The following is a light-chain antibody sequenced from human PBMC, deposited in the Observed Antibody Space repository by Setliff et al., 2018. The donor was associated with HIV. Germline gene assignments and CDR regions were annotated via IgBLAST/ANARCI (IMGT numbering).Light chain of an antibody. CDR2: DVS. J-gene: IGLJ1*01. V-gene: IGLV2-14*01. CDR1: SSDVGTYNA. CDR3: SSYTSSSTDV. Sequence: QSVLTQPASVSGSPGQSITISCTGTSSDVGTYNAVYWYQQHPGKAPKLMIYDVSTRPSGVSNRFSGSKSGNTASLTISGLQTEDEAYYYCSSYTSSSTDVFGTGTKVTVL.